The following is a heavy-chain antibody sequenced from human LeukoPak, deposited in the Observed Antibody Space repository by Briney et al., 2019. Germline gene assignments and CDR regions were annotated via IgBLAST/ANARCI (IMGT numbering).Heavy chain of an antibody. V-gene: IGHV4-61*08. J-gene: IGHJ5*02. CDR2: IYYSGST. CDR1: GGSISSGDYY. D-gene: IGHD2-2*01. Sequence: SETLSLTCTVSGGSISSGDYYWSWIRQPPGKGLEWIGYIYYSGSTNYNPSLKSRVTISINTSKNQFSLKLSSVTAADTAVYYCARKYCSTTNCSPFDPWGQGTLVTVSS. CDR3: ARKYCSTTNCSPFDP.